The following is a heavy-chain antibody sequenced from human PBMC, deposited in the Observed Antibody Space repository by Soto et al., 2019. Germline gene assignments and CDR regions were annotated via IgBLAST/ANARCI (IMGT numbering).Heavy chain of an antibody. J-gene: IGHJ4*02. V-gene: IGHV4-59*01. D-gene: IGHD4-17*01. CDR2: IYYSGST. CDR1: GGSSSSYY. Sequence: SETLSLTCTVAGGSSSSYYWSWLRQPPGKGLEWIGYIYYSGSTNYNPSLKSRVTISVDTSKNQFSLKLSSVTAADTAVYYCARARGGGPTVVTFDYWGQGTLVTVSS. CDR3: ARARGGGPTVVTFDY.